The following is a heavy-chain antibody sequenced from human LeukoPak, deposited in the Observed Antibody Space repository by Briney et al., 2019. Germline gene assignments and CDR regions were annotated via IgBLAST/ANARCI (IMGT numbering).Heavy chain of an antibody. CDR2: ISSSSSYI. V-gene: IGHV3-21*01. CDR1: GFTFSSYW. J-gene: IGHJ3*02. D-gene: IGHD3-10*01. CDR3: ARDGGSGGAFDI. Sequence: GGSLRLSCAASGFTFSSYWMRWVRQAPGKGLEWVSSISSSSSYIYYADSVKGRFTISRDNAKNSLYLQMNSLRAEDTAVYYCARDGGSGGAFDIWGQGTMVTVSS.